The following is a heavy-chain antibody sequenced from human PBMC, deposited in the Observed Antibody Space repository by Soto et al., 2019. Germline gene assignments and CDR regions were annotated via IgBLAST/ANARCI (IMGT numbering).Heavy chain of an antibody. J-gene: IGHJ4*02. CDR2: IIPIFGTA. V-gene: IGHV1-69*13. CDR1: GGTFSSYA. Sequence: ASVKVSCKASGGTFSSYAISWVRQAPGQGLEWMGGIIPIFGTANYAQKFQGRVTITADESTSTAYMELSSLRSEDTAVYYCARGAGYGDYEVWDFDYWGQGTLVTVSS. CDR3: ARGAGYGDYEVWDFDY. D-gene: IGHD4-17*01.